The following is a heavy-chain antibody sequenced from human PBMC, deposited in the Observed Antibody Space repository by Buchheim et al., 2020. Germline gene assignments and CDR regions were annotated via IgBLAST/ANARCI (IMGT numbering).Heavy chain of an antibody. Sequence: QVQLVQSGAEVKKPGASVKVSCKASGYTFTSYYMHWVRQAPGQGLEWMGIINPSGGSTSYAQKFQGRVTMTRDTSMSTVYMELSSLRSEDTAVYYCAREPRERVHIYYYYYYMDVWGKGTT. J-gene: IGHJ6*03. V-gene: IGHV1-46*01. CDR3: AREPRERVHIYYYYYYMDV. CDR1: GYTFTSYY. D-gene: IGHD1-1*01. CDR2: INPSGGST.